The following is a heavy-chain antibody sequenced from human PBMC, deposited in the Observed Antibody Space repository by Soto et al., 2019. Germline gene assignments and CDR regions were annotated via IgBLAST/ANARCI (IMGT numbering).Heavy chain of an antibody. Sequence: GGSLRLSCAASGFTFSSYGMHWVRQAPGKGLEWVAVISYDGSNKYYADSVKGRFTISRDNSKNTLYLQMNSLRAEDTAVYYCAKVYYYDSSDAYYYYGMDVWGQGTTVTVSS. CDR3: AKVYYYDSSDAYYYYGMDV. D-gene: IGHD3-22*01. V-gene: IGHV3-30*18. CDR1: GFTFSSYG. CDR2: ISYDGSNK. J-gene: IGHJ6*02.